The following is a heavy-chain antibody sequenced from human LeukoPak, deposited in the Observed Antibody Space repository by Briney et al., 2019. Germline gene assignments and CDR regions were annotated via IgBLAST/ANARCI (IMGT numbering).Heavy chain of an antibody. CDR2: IIHSVST. V-gene: IGHV4-34*12. CDR1: GGSLNTYY. D-gene: IGHD1-26*01. J-gene: IGHJ4*02. CDR3: ARRYPRPRDYFDY. Sequence: SETLSLTCTVYGGSLNTYYWSWIRQPPGKGLEWIGEIIHSVSTTYNPSLKSRVTISVDTSKNQFSLNLSSVTAADTGVYYCARRYPRPRDYFDYWGQGTLVTVSS.